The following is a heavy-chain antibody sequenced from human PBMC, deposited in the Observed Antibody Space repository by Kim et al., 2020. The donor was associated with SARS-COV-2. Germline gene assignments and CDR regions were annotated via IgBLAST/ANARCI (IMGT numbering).Heavy chain of an antibody. CDR2: IYPSDYDS. J-gene: IGHJ3*01. Sequence: GESLKIPCSASGYPFNSHWHGWVRQVPGKGPEWMGIIYPSDYDSRHSPSFQGQVTISVEQAIKPAYSQRNSLQASDIASLYCSRRGKDASFYTFVLWGPG. CDR1: GYPFNSHW. CDR3: SRRGKDASFYTFVL. V-gene: IGHV5-51*01.